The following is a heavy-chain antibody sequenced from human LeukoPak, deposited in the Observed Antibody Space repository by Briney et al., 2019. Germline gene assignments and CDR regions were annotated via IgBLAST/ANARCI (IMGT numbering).Heavy chain of an antibody. V-gene: IGHV4-39*01. CDR2: IYYSGST. Sequence: PSETLSLTCTVSGGSISSSSYYWGWIRQPPGKGLEWIGSIYYSGSTYYNPSLKSRVTISVDTSKNQFSLKLSYVTAADTAVYYCARQGLYDFWSGYYPYYFDYWGQGTLVTVSS. CDR1: GGSISSSSYY. CDR3: ARQGLYDFWSGYYPYYFDY. D-gene: IGHD3-3*01. J-gene: IGHJ4*02.